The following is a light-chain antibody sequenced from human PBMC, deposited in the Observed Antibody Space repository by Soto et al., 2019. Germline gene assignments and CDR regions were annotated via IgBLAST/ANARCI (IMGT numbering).Light chain of an antibody. CDR2: DVS. V-gene: IGLV2-14*01. Sequence: QSALTQPASVSGSLERPSPSPATEPSSTVGGYNYVSGNQQHPAKAPKLMIYDVSNRPSGVSNRFSGSKSGNTASLTISGLQAEDEADYYCSSYTSSSTLGVFGTGTKVTVL. J-gene: IGLJ1*01. CDR1: SSTVGGYNY. CDR3: SSYTSSSTLGV.